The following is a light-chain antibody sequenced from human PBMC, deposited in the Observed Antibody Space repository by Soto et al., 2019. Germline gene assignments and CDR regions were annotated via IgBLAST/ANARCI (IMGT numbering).Light chain of an antibody. V-gene: IGKV1-5*03. J-gene: IGKJ1*01. CDR1: QSISSW. CDR3: QQLYNYPRT. CDR2: KAS. Sequence: DIQMTQSPSTLSASVGDRVTITCRASQSISSWLAWYQQKPGKAPKLLIYKASSLESGVPSRFSGSGSGTEFTLTISYLQSEEGGTYYCQQLYNYPRTFGQGTKVDIK.